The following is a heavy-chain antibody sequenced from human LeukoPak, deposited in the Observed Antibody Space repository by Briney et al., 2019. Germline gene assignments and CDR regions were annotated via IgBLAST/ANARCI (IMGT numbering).Heavy chain of an antibody. Sequence: PSETLSLTCTVSGGSITSSSYYWGWIRQPPGKGLEWIGTIYYSGTTYYNPSLKSRVTISVDTSKNQFSLKLSSVTAADTAVYYCASIVMADYSSSWYPDYWGQGTLVTVSS. V-gene: IGHV4-39*07. CDR2: IYYSGTT. D-gene: IGHD6-13*01. CDR3: ASIVMADYSSSWYPDY. CDR1: GGSITSSSYY. J-gene: IGHJ4*02.